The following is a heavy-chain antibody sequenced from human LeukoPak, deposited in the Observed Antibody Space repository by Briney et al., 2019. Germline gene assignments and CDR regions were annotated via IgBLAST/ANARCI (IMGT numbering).Heavy chain of an antibody. Sequence: SETLSLTCTVSGGSISSYYWSWIRQPPGKGLEWIGYIYYSGSTNYNPSLKSRVTISVDTSKNQFSLKLSSVTAADTAVYYCARSRIAAAGDWFDPWGQGTLVTVSS. V-gene: IGHV4-59*01. CDR3: ARSRIAAAGDWFDP. CDR1: GGSISSYY. CDR2: IYYSGST. J-gene: IGHJ5*02. D-gene: IGHD6-13*01.